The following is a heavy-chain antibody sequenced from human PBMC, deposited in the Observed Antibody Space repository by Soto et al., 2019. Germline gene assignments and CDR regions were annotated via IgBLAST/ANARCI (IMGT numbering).Heavy chain of an antibody. Sequence: QVQLVESGGGVVQPGRSLRLSCAASGFTFSSYGMHWVRQAPGKGLEWVAVISYDGSNQYYADSVKGRFTISRDNSKNTLYLQMNSLRAEDTAVYYCAKDRWAIFDYWGQGTLVTVSS. V-gene: IGHV3-30*18. CDR2: ISYDGSNQ. CDR1: GFTFSSYG. CDR3: AKDRWAIFDY. J-gene: IGHJ4*02.